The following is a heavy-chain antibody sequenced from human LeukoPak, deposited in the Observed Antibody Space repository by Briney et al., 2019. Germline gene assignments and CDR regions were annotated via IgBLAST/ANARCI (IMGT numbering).Heavy chain of an antibody. V-gene: IGHV4-4*07. CDR2: IYTSGST. CDR3: ALTGITGTSRFDY. J-gene: IGHJ4*02. D-gene: IGHD1-7*01. CDR1: GGSISSYC. Sequence: SETLSLTCTVSGGSISSYCWSWIRQPAGKGLEWIGRIYTSGSTNYNPSLKSRVTISVDKSKNQFSLKLSSVTAADTAVYYCALTGITGTSRFDYWGQGTLVTVSS.